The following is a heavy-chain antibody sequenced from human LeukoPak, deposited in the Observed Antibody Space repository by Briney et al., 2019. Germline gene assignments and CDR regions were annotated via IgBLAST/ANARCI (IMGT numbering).Heavy chain of an antibody. CDR1: GFTFSIYW. D-gene: IGHD6-13*01. V-gene: IGHV3-7*01. CDR2: IKEDGSVI. CDR3: ARGAGRQQLEQNY. J-gene: IGHJ4*02. Sequence: GGSLRLSCVASGFTFSIYWMSWVRQAPGRGPEWLAIIKEDGSVIWDVESVRGRFTISRDNAKNSLYLQMNSLRVEDTAVYYCARGAGRQQLEQNYWGQGNLVTVSS.